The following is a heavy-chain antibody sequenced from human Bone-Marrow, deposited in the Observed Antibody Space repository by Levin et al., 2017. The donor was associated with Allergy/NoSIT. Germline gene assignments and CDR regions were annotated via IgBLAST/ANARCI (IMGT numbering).Heavy chain of an antibody. D-gene: IGHD5-18*01. CDR1: GFTFSTYG. CDR3: AKGGGYTYGRGENLDC. V-gene: IGHV3-30*18. J-gene: IGHJ4*02. CDR2: VSYDGSNE. Sequence: GGSLRLSCAASGFTFSTYGIHWVRQAPGKGLEWVAVVSYDGSNEYYVDSVKGRFTITRDNSKNKVYLQMSSLRVEDTAVYYCAKGGGYTYGRGENLDCWGQGTLVTVSS.